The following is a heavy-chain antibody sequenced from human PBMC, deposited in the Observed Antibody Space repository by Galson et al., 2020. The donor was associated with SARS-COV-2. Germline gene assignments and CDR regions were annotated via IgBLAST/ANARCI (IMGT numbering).Heavy chain of an antibody. Sequence: TLSLTCAVSGTSISSGSYSWNWIRQPPGKGLEWIGYISHSGGTYYNPSLKSRVTISGDRSKNQFSLRLSSVTAADTAVYYCARLHYGEYAPEAFDIWGPGTRVAV. V-gene: IGHV4-30-2*01. J-gene: IGHJ3*02. CDR1: GTSISSGSYS. CDR2: ISHSGGT. D-gene: IGHD4-17*01. CDR3: ARLHYGEYAPEAFDI.